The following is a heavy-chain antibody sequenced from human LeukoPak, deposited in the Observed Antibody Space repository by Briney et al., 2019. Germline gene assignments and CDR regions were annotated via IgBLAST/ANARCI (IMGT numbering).Heavy chain of an antibody. V-gene: IGHV1-69*01. CDR1: GGTFSSYA. CDR3: ATRPVNCSGGSCYNYYYYYMDV. Sequence: SVKVSCKASGGTFSSYAISWVRQAPGQGLEWMGGIVPIFGTANYAQKFQGRVTITADESTSTAYMELSSLRSEDTAVYYCATRPVNCSGGSCYNYYYYYMDVWGKGTTVTVSS. D-gene: IGHD2-15*01. CDR2: IVPIFGTA. J-gene: IGHJ6*03.